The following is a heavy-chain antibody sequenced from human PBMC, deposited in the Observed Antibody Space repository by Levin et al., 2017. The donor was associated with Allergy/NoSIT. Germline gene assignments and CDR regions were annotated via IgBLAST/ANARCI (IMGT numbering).Heavy chain of an antibody. CDR1: GFSLSTSGVG. V-gene: IGHV2-5*02. D-gene: IGHD1-26*01. CDR3: AHSRHSENYWGPNYYYYMDV. CDR2: IYWDDDK. J-gene: IGHJ6*03. Sequence: ESGPTLVKPTQTLTLTCTFSGFSLSTSGVGVGWIRQPPGEALEWLALIYWDDDKRYSPSLRSRLTITKDTSKNQVVLTMTNMDPVDTATYFCAHSRHSENYWGPNYYYYMDVWGKGTTVTVSS.